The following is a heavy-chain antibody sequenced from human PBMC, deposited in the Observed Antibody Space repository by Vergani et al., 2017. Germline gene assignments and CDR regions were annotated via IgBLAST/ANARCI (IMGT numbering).Heavy chain of an antibody. CDR3: ARDRDLYCRSTTSCHNWFDP. CDR1: GFTFSDYY. D-gene: IGHD2/OR15-2a*01. V-gene: IGHV3-11*01. Sequence: QVQLVESGGGLVKPGGSLRLSCAASGFTFSDYYMSWIRQAPGKGLEWVSYITNSGSSIYYADSVKGRSTISRDNAKNSLYLQINSLRAEDTAVYYCARDRDLYCRSTTSCHNWFDPWGQGSLVTVSS. CDR2: ITNSGSSI. J-gene: IGHJ5*02.